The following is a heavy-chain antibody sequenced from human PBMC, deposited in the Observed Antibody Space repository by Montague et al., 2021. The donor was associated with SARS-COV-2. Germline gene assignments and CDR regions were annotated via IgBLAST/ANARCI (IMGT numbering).Heavy chain of an antibody. J-gene: IGHJ4*02. V-gene: IGHV4-4*02. CDR3: ARAHSGSWAHLDN. CDR2: IYHSGST. CDR1: GDSISSGHW. D-gene: IGHD5-12*01. Sequence: SETLSLTCAVSGDSISSGHWWTWVRQPPGKGLEWIGEIYHSGSTNYNPSLNSRVTISVDKSRNQFSLKLTSVTAADTAVYYCARAHSGSWAHLDNWGQGSLVTVSS.